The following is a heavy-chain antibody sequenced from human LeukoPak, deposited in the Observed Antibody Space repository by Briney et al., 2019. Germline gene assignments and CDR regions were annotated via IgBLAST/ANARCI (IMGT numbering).Heavy chain of an antibody. J-gene: IGHJ4*02. V-gene: IGHV3-21*01. Sequence: GGSLRLSCAASGFTFSSYSMNWVRQAPGKGLGWVSSISSSSSYIYYADSVKGRFTISRDNAKNSLYLQMNSLRAEDTAVYYCARGHRTFSFDYWGQGTLVTVSS. CDR2: ISSSSSYI. CDR3: ARGHRTFSFDY. CDR1: GFTFSSYS.